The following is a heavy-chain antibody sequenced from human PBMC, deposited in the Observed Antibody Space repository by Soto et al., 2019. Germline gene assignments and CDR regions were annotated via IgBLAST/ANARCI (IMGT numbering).Heavy chain of an antibody. CDR1: GGSMSEYF. CDR3: ARDGYDGSGSPYPAY. D-gene: IGHD3-10*01. CDR2: IYYLGST. Sequence: KDSETLSLTCSVSGGSMSEYFWSWIRQSPGKGLEWIGYIYYLGSTDYNPSLKSRVTISVDTSKRQFSLRLTSVTAADTAVYYCARDGYDGSGSPYPAYWGPGTQVTVSS. V-gene: IGHV4-59*01. J-gene: IGHJ4*02.